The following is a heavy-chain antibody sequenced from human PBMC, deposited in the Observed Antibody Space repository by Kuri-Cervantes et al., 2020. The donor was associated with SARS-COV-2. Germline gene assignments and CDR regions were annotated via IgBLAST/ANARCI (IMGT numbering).Heavy chain of an antibody. CDR3: ARASSGYDLDIDY. J-gene: IGHJ4*02. CDR2: IIPILGIA. Sequence: SVKVSCKASGGTFSSYTISWVRQAPGQGLEWMGRIIPILGIANYAQKFQGRVTITADKSTSTAYMELSSLRSEDTAVYYCARASSGYDLDIDYWGQGTRGTGSS. CDR1: GGTFSSYT. V-gene: IGHV1-69*02. D-gene: IGHD5-12*01.